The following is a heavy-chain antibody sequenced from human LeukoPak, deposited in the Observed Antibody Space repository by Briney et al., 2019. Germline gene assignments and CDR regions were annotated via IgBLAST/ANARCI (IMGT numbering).Heavy chain of an antibody. CDR3: AKGPNYGSGSYEDS. D-gene: IGHD3-10*01. CDR2: ISGSGGST. J-gene: IGHJ4*02. CDR1: GFTFSSYA. V-gene: IGHV3-23*01. Sequence: GGSLRLSCAASGFTFSSYAMSWVRQAPGKGLEWVSAISGSGGSTYYADSVKGRFTISRDNAKNTLYLQMNSLRAEDTAVYYCAKGPNYGSGSYEDSGGQGPLSTVSA.